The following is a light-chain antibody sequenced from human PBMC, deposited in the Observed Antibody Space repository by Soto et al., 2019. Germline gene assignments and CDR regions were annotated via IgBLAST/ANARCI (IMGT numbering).Light chain of an antibody. CDR2: RNT. CDR1: SSNIGAGYD. V-gene: IGLV1-40*01. Sequence: QSVLTQPPSVSGAPGQRVTISCTGSSSNIGAGYDVHWYQQLPGTAPKLLIYRNTNRPSGVPDRFSGSKPGTSASLVITGLQAEDEADYYCQSYASLSGVLFGGGTKLTVL. J-gene: IGLJ2*01. CDR3: QSYASLSGVL.